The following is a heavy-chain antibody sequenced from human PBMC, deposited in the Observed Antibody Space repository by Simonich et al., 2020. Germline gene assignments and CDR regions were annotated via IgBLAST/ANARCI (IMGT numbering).Heavy chain of an antibody. Sequence: QVQLVESGGGVVQPGRSLRLSCAASGFTFSSYAMHWVRQAPGKGLVWVAVISYDGSNEYYADSVKGRLTISRDNSKNTLYLQMNSLRAEDTAVYYCARDGERYCGGDCYSYFDYWGQGTLVTVSS. V-gene: IGHV3-30*07. CDR2: ISYDGSNE. J-gene: IGHJ4*02. CDR1: GFTFSSYA. CDR3: ARDGERYCGGDCYSYFDY. D-gene: IGHD2-21*02.